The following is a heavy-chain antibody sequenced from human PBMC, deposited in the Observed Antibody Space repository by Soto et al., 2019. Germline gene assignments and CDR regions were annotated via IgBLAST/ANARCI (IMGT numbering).Heavy chain of an antibody. CDR1: GYTFTSYD. Sequence: ASVKVSCKASGYTFTSYDINWVRQATGQGLEWMGWMNPNSGNTGYAQKFQGRVTMTRNTSISTAYMELSSLRSGDTAVYYCAVSGIAVAGTIGDNWFDPWGQGTLVTVSS. CDR2: MNPNSGNT. J-gene: IGHJ5*02. D-gene: IGHD6-19*01. CDR3: AVSGIAVAGTIGDNWFDP. V-gene: IGHV1-8*01.